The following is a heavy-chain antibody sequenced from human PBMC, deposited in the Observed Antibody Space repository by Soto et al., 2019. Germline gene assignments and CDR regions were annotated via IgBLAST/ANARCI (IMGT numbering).Heavy chain of an antibody. CDR1: GGSISSGGYS. CDR2: IYHGEST. J-gene: IGHJ4*02. CDR3: ASAEGGIFDY. V-gene: IGHV4-30-2*01. Sequence: QLQLQESGSGLVKPSQTLSLTCAVSGGSISSGGYSWSWIRQPPGKGLEWIGYIYHGESTYYNPSLKSRVTISVDRSKHQFSLKLSSVTAADTAVYYCASAEGGIFDYWGQGALVTVSS.